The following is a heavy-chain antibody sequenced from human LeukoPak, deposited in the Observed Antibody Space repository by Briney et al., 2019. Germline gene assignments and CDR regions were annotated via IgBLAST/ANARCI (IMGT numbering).Heavy chain of an antibody. J-gene: IGHJ4*02. V-gene: IGHV3-23*01. CDR1: GFTFSSYD. CDR2: ISGSGGST. Sequence: GGSLRLSCAASGFTFSSYDMSWVRQAPGKGLEWVSAISGSGGSTYYADCVKGGFNLSRDNSKNTLYLQKNSLRAEDTAVYYCAYPTWIQLGLMIPYFDYWGQGTLVTVSS. D-gene: IGHD5-18*01. CDR3: AYPTWIQLGLMIPYFDY.